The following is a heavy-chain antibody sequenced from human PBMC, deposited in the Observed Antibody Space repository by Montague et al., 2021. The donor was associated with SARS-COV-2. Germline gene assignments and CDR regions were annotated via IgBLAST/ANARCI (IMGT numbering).Heavy chain of an antibody. D-gene: IGHD3-22*01. CDR1: GGSMINNY. CDR2: IYYTGST. CDR3: ARDGLYYDRSGPSNFDY. Sequence: SETLSLTCSVSGGSMINNYWSWIRQPPGKGLEWMGYIYYTGSTDYNPSLESRATLSIDTSKNEFSLKLTSVTAADTAVYYCARDGLYYDRSGPSNFDYWGQGTLVTVSS. V-gene: IGHV4-59*01. J-gene: IGHJ4*02.